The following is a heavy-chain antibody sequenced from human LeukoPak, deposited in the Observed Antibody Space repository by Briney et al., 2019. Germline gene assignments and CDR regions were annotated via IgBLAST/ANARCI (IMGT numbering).Heavy chain of an antibody. D-gene: IGHD5-18*01. CDR1: GGSLSGYY. CDR2: INHSGST. CDR3: ARVVSTAMVTYYFDY. Sequence: SETLSLTCAVYGGSLSGYYWSWIRQPPGKGLEWIGEINHSGSTNYNPSLKSRVTISVDTSKNQFSLKLSSVTAADTAVYYCARVVSTAMVTYYFDYWGQGTLVTVSS. J-gene: IGHJ4*02. V-gene: IGHV4-34*01.